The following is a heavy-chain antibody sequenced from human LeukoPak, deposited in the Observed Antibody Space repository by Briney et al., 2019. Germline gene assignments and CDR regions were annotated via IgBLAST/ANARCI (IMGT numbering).Heavy chain of an antibody. Sequence: GASVKVSCKASGYTFTSYGISWVRQTPGKEVEWMGWISAYNGNTNYAQKLQGRVTMTTDTSTSTAYMELRSLRSDDTAVYYCARGYSSGWYRSFDYWGQGTLVTVSS. CDR2: ISAYNGNT. D-gene: IGHD6-19*01. J-gene: IGHJ4*02. CDR1: GYTFTSYG. CDR3: ARGYSSGWYRSFDY. V-gene: IGHV1-18*01.